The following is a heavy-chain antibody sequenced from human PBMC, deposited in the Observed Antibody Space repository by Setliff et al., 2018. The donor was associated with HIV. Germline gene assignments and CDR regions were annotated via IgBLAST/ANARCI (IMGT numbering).Heavy chain of an antibody. CDR2: IHHTGYI. CDR1: GGPSTDHY. Sequence: SETLSLTCAVYGGPSTDHYWNWIRQSPGMGLEWIAEIHHTGYINYLEYFNPSLKNRLAITLDKPRNQFSLKLTSVTAADTAVYYCGRARSSWYNTSPYYFDSWGQGTLVTVSS. CDR3: GRARSSWYNTSPYYFDS. D-gene: IGHD1-20*01. J-gene: IGHJ4*02. V-gene: IGHV4-34*01.